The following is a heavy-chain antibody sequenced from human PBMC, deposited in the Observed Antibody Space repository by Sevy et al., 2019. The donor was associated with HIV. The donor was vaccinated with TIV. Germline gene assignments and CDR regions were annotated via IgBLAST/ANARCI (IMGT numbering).Heavy chain of an antibody. J-gene: IGHJ5*02. D-gene: IGHD4-17*01. Sequence: ASVKVSCKASGGIFRSYGISWVRQASGQGLEWMGGIIPMFGTADYAQKFQGRVTITADESTSTAYMYLSSLRSEDTAVYYCARWDYGDYVRWFDPWGQGTLVTVPS. CDR1: GGIFRSYG. CDR2: IIPMFGTA. CDR3: ARWDYGDYVRWFDP. V-gene: IGHV1-69*13.